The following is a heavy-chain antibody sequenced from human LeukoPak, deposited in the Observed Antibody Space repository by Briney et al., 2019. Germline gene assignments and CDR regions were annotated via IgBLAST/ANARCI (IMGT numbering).Heavy chain of an antibody. J-gene: IGHJ4*02. D-gene: IGHD6-13*01. Sequence: GGSLRLSCAASGFTFSSYAMHWVRQAPGKGLEWVAVISYDGSNKYYADSVKGRFTISRDNSKNTLYLQMNSLRAEGTAVYYCARDSAYSSSWLQYYFDYWGQGTLVTVSS. V-gene: IGHV3-30*04. CDR3: ARDSAYSSSWLQYYFDY. CDR1: GFTFSSYA. CDR2: ISYDGSNK.